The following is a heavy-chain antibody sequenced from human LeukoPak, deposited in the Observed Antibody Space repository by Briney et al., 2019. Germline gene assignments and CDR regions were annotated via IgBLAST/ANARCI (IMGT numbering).Heavy chain of an antibody. J-gene: IGHJ4*02. D-gene: IGHD1-26*01. CDR2: INHSGST. CDR3: ARFGRGSFSY. CDR1: GGSFSGYY. V-gene: IGHV4-34*01. Sequence: PSETLSLTCAVYGGSFSGYYWSWIRQPPGKGLEWIGEINHSGSTNYNPSLKSRVTISVDTSKNQFSLKLSSVTAADTAVYYCARFGRGSFSYWGQGTLVTVSS.